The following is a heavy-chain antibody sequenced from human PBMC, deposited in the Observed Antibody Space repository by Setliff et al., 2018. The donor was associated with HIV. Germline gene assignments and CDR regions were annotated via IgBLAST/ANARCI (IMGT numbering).Heavy chain of an antibody. Sequence: PGGSLRLSCEASGFMFGTNWMSWVRQAPGKGPEWLANINQDGSDKYYMYSVKGRFTISRDNAKNSLYLQMNSLRAEDTALYYCARRGSSNFDSSRWFYYGLDVWGQGTTVTVSS. CDR3: ARRGSSNFDSSRWFYYGLDV. CDR2: INQDGSDK. V-gene: IGHV3-7*01. D-gene: IGHD3-22*01. CDR1: GFMFGTNW. J-gene: IGHJ6*02.